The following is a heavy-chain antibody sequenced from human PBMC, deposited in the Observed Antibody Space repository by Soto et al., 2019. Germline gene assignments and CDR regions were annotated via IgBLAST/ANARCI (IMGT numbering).Heavy chain of an antibody. V-gene: IGHV3-33*01. J-gene: IGHJ4*02. CDR3: ARDRRVAVAGTSDY. Sequence: QVQLVESGGGVVQPGRSLRLSCAASGFTFTSYGMHWVRQAPGKGLEWVAVIWYDGSNKYYADSVKGRFTISRDNSKNTLYLQMNSLRAEDTAVYYCARDRRVAVAGTSDYWGQGTLVTVSS. CDR2: IWYDGSNK. D-gene: IGHD6-19*01. CDR1: GFTFTSYG.